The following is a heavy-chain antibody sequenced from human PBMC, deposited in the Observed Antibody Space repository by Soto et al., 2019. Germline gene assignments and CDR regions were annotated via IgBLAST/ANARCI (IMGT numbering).Heavy chain of an antibody. D-gene: IGHD2-2*01. J-gene: IGHJ5*02. CDR2: INSDGSST. V-gene: IGHV3-74*01. CDR1: GFTFSSYW. Sequence: PGGSLRLSCAASGFTFSSYWMHWVRQAPGKGLVWVSRINSDGSSTSYADSVKGRFTISRDNAKNTLYLQMNSLRAEDTAVYYSARDRYAPGAFNWFDPWGQGTLVTVSS. CDR3: ARDRYAPGAFNWFDP.